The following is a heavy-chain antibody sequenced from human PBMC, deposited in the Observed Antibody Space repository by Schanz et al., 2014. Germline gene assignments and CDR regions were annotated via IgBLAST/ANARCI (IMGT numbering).Heavy chain of an antibody. CDR3: AREVGLYDRGWFDP. J-gene: IGHJ5*02. Sequence: QVQLVQSGADVKKPGSSVRVSCKASGGTFSRLTFSWVRQAPGQGLEWMGRVIPILGVTHYAQKFQGRVTITADKSTTTAYMELNSLNSEDTAVYYCAREVGLYDRGWFDPWGQGTLVTVSS. D-gene: IGHD3-22*01. CDR2: VIPILGVT. V-gene: IGHV1-69*08. CDR1: GGTFSRLT.